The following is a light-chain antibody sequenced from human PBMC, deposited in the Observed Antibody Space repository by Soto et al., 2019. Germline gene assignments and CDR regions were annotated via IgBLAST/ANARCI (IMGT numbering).Light chain of an antibody. CDR1: QSVSNNY. CDR3: QQYGSSGT. J-gene: IGKJ1*01. CDR2: GAS. V-gene: IGKV3-20*01. Sequence: EIVLTQSPGTLSLSPGERATLSCRASQSVSNNYLAWYQQKPGQAPRLLTYGASDRATGIPDRFSGSGSGTDFTLTISRLEPEDFAVYYCQQYGSSGTFGQGTKVYIK.